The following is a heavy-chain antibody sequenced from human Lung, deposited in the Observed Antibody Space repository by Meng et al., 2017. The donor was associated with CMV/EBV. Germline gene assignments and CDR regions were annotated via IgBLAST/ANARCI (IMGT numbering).Heavy chain of an antibody. Sequence: VPLQEPGPGLVKPSETLSLTCTVSGGSISSYYWSWIRQPPGKGLEWIGYIYYSGSTNYNPSLKSRVTISVDTSKTQFSLKLSSVTAADTAVYYCAREEGIGGFDPWGQGTLVTASS. CDR2: IYYSGST. CDR3: AREEGIGGFDP. D-gene: IGHD3-10*01. CDR1: GGSISSYY. V-gene: IGHV4-59*01. J-gene: IGHJ5*02.